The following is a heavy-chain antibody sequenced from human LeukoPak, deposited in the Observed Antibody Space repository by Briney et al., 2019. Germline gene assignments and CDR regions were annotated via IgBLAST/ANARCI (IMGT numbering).Heavy chain of an antibody. D-gene: IGHD2-15*01. J-gene: IGHJ4*02. Sequence: PGGSLRLSCAASGFTFSSYGMSWVRQAPGKGLEWVSAISGSGGSTYYADSVKGRFTISRDNSKNTLYLQMNSLRAEDTAVYYCAKLDIVVVVAATPEGGFDYWGQGTLVTVSS. V-gene: IGHV3-23*01. CDR1: GFTFSSYG. CDR3: AKLDIVVVVAATPEGGFDY. CDR2: ISGSGGST.